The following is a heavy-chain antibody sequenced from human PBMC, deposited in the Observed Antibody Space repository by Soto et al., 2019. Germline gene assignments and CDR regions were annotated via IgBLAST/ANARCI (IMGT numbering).Heavy chain of an antibody. D-gene: IGHD6-19*01. J-gene: IGHJ4*02. CDR1: GFTFISSF. V-gene: IGHV3-7*03. CDR3: ARYFRGSGRYFFDY. CDR2: INQDGGGT. Sequence: PGGSLRLSCVASGFTFISSFMGWVRDAPGKGLEWVANINQDGGGTYYVDSVEGRFTISRDNAKDSLYLQMNSLRGEDTAVYYCARYFRGSGRYFFDYWGQGTLVTVSS.